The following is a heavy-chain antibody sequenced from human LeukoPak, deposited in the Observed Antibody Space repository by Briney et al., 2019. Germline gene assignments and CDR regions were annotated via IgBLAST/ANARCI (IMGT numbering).Heavy chain of an antibody. CDR3: AKDLRGGVPALPYYYYGMDV. J-gene: IGHJ6*02. D-gene: IGHD2-2*01. Sequence: GGSLRLSCAGSGFTFSRSAMSWVRQAPGKGLEWVSSMSDSGGSTYYADSVKGRFTISRDNSKNTLYLQMNSLRAEDTAVYYCAKDLRGGVPALPYYYYGMDVWGQGTTVTVSS. V-gene: IGHV3-23*01. CDR1: GFTFSRSA. CDR2: MSDSGGST.